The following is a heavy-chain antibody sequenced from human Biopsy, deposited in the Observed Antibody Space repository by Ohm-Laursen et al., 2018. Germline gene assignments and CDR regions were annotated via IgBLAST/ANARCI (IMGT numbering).Heavy chain of an antibody. CDR1: GDTFTTSA. J-gene: IGHJ6*02. D-gene: IGHD3-10*01. CDR3: ASGNIGGVGLDV. Sequence: SVKVSCKSSGDTFTTSALSWVRQVPGQGLDWMGRIIPILGTVDYGQNFQGRVTIRADTSTTFLELTSLRYDDTAVYYCASGNIGGVGLDVWGQGTTVTVSS. V-gene: IGHV1-69*04. CDR2: IIPILGTV.